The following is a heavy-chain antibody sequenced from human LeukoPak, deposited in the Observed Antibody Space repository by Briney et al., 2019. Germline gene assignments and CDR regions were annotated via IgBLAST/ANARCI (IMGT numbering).Heavy chain of an antibody. Sequence: KPSETLSLTCTVSGGSISSYYWSWIRQPPGKGLEWIGYIYYSGSTNYNPSLKSRVTISVDTSKNQFSLKLSSVTAADTAVYYCARYELLWFGELFGYFDYWGQGTLVTVSS. V-gene: IGHV4-59*08. CDR3: ARYELLWFGELFGYFDY. J-gene: IGHJ4*02. CDR1: GGSISSYY. D-gene: IGHD3-10*01. CDR2: IYYSGST.